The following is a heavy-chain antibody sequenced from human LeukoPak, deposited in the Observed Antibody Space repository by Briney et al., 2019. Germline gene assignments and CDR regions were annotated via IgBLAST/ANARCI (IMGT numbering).Heavy chain of an antibody. J-gene: IGHJ4*02. CDR1: GASISSGDYY. V-gene: IGHV4-30-4*01. Sequence: SETLSLTCTVSGASISSGDYYWSWIRQPPGKGLEWIGYIYYSGSTYCNPSLKSRITMSVDSSKNQFSLNLSSVTAADTAVYYCARKFRHYDSSGYYVDYWGQGTLVTVSS. CDR2: IYYSGST. D-gene: IGHD3-22*01. CDR3: ARKFRHYDSSGYYVDY.